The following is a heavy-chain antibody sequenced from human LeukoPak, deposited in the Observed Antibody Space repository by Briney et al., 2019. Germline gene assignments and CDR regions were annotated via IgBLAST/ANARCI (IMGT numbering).Heavy chain of an antibody. V-gene: IGHV3-23*01. Sequence: LSLTCTVSGGSISSGGYYWSWVRQAPGKGLGWVSAISGSGGSTYYADSVKGRFTISRDNSKNTLYLQMNSLRAEDTAVYYCAKDLEGITMIVVPWGQGTLVTVSS. J-gene: IGHJ5*02. CDR1: GGSISSGGYY. D-gene: IGHD3-22*01. CDR2: ISGSGGST. CDR3: AKDLEGITMIVVP.